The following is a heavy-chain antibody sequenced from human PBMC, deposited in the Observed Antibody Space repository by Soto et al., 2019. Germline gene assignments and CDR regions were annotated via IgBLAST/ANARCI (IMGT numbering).Heavy chain of an antibody. CDR2: IYYSGST. CDR3: ARDPGDAGGYPYYYYGMDV. J-gene: IGHJ6*02. CDR1: GGSISSGGYY. Sequence: PSETLSLTCTVSGGSISSGGYYWSWIRQHPGKGLEWIGYIYYSGSTYYNPSLKSRVTISVDTSKNQFSLKLSSVTAADTAVYYCARDPGDAGGYPYYYYGMDVWXQGTTVTVSS. V-gene: IGHV4-31*03. D-gene: IGHD3-22*01.